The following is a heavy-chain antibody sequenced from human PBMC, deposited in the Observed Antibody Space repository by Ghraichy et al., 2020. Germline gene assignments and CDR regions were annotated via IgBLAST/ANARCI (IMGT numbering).Heavy chain of an antibody. CDR3: AGRGRRFDY. CDR1: RGSVAGGSYF. J-gene: IGHJ4*02. D-gene: IGHD3-10*01. CDR2: IFTGGNS. V-gene: IGHV4-61*01. Sequence: SETLSLTCTVSRGSVAGGSYFWSWIRQPPGKGLEWIGYIFTGGNSNYNPSLKSRVTISVETSKNQFYLNLTSVTAADTAVYYCAGRGRRFDYWGQGTLVTVSS.